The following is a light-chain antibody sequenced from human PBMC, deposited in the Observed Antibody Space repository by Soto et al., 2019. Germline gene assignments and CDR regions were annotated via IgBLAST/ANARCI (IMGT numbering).Light chain of an antibody. J-gene: IGKJ4*01. CDR3: QQYDNYPLT. CDR2: DAS. V-gene: IGKV1-5*01. Sequence: DIQMTQSPSTLSASVGDRVPITCRASQSINNWLAWYQQKPGKAPKXXIYDASNLESGVPSRFSGSASGTEFTLTISSLQPDDFATYYCQQYDNYPLTFGGGTKVDIK. CDR1: QSINNW.